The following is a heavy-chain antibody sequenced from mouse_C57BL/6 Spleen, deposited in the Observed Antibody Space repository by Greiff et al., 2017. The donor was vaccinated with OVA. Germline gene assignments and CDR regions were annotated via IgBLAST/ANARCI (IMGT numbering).Heavy chain of an antibody. CDR1: GYTFTDYY. CDR2: IYPGSGNT. D-gene: IGHD2-3*01. J-gene: IGHJ3*01. Sequence: QVQLQQSGAELVRPGASVKLSCKASGYTFTDYYINWVKQRPGQGLEWIARIYPGSGNTYYNEKFKGKATLTAEKSSSTAYMQLSSLTSEDSAVYFCARGSLYDGYSFAYWGQGTLVTVSA. CDR3: ARGSLYDGYSFAY. V-gene: IGHV1-76*01.